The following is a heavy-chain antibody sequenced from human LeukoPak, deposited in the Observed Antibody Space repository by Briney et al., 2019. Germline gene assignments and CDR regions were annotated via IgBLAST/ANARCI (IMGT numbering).Heavy chain of an antibody. CDR3: ARDSYGDANFDS. V-gene: IGHV3-30*02. J-gene: IGHJ4*02. CDR1: GFTFSSYG. D-gene: IGHD4-17*01. CDR2: IRYDGSNK. Sequence: GGSLRLSCAASGFTFSSYGMHWVRQAPGKGLEWVAFIRYDGSNKYYADSVKGRFTISRDISKNAVYLQMNSLRAEATAVYYCARDSYGDANFDSWGQGTLVTVSS.